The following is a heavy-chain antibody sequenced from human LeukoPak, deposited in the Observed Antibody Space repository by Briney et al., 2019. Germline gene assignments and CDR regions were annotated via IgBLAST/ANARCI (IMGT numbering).Heavy chain of an antibody. J-gene: IGHJ4*02. V-gene: IGHV3-21*04. CDR1: GITLSGYS. CDR2: ISSSSSYI. CDR3: AKDLGYSSSWYIGEYRRIVGIIDY. Sequence: GGSLRLSCAASGITLSGYSMSWVRQAPGKGLEWVSSISSSSSYIYYADSVKGRFTISRDNAKNSLYLQMNSLRAEDTAVYYCAKDLGYSSSWYIGEYRRIVGIIDYWGQGTLVTVSS. D-gene: IGHD6-13*01.